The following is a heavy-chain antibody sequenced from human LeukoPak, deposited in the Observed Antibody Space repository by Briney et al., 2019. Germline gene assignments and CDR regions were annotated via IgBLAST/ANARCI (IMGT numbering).Heavy chain of an antibody. V-gene: IGHV1-24*01. D-gene: IGHD3-10*01. CDR1: GYTLTELS. CDR2: FDPEDGET. J-gene: IGHJ5*02. Sequence: ASVKVSCKVSGYTLTELSMHWVRQAPGKGLEWMGGFDPEDGETIYAQKFQGRVTMTEDTSTDTAYMELSRLRSDDTAVYYCAREVYKLSWFDPWGQGTLVTVSS. CDR3: AREVYKLSWFDP.